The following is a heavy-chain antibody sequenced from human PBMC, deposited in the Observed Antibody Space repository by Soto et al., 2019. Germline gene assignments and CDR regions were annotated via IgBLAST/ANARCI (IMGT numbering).Heavy chain of an antibody. D-gene: IGHD3-10*01. Sequence: QVQLVESGGGVVQPGRSLRLSCAASGFTFSSYGMHWDRQAPGKGLEWVAVIRYDGSNKYYADSLKGGVTISRYNSKNTLYPSMNSLGLEDTAVYYCARVGNWGQGTLGTVSS. V-gene: IGHV3-33*01. CDR1: GFTFSSYG. CDR2: IRYDGSNK. J-gene: IGHJ4*02. CDR3: ARVGN.